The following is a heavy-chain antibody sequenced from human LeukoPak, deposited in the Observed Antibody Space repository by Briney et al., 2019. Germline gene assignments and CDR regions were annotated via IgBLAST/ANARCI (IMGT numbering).Heavy chain of an antibody. CDR1: GYSISSGYY. CDR2: IYHSGST. J-gene: IGHJ4*02. Sequence: SETLSLTCTVSGYSISSGYYWGWIRQPPGKGLEWIGSIYHSGSTYYNPSLKSRVTISVDTSKNQFSLKLSSVTAADTAVYYCARSFYSSGHWGQGTLVTVSS. CDR3: ARSFYSSGH. D-gene: IGHD3-22*01. V-gene: IGHV4-38-2*02.